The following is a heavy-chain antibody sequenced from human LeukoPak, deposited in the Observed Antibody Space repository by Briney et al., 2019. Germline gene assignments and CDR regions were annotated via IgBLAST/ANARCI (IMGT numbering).Heavy chain of an antibody. J-gene: IGHJ4*02. V-gene: IGHV1-69*13. Sequence: ASVKVSCKVSGGPFSRYMINWVRQAPGQGPEWLGAIIPSFGTTYYAQQVKGRVTITADESTATTYLALTSLRFDDTAVYYCARNGPALVTRYSDYWGQGTLVTVSS. CDR3: ARNGPALVTRYSDY. CDR2: IIPSFGTT. D-gene: IGHD1-1*01. CDR1: GGPFSRYM.